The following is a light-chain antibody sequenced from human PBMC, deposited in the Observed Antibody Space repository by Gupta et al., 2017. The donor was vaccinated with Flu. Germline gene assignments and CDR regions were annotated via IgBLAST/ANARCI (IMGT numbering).Light chain of an antibody. CDR2: GAS. V-gene: IGKV3-20*01. Sequence: ERATLSCRASQTVSSNYLAWYQQKPGQAPRLLIYGASSRATGIPDRFSGSGSGTDFTLTISRLEPEDFAVYYCQQNGTSPAPFGPGTNVDIK. CDR1: QTVSSNY. CDR3: QQNGTSPAP. J-gene: IGKJ3*01.